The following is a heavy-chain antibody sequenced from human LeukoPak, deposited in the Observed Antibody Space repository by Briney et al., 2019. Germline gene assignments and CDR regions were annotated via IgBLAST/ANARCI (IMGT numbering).Heavy chain of an antibody. CDR2: INPNSGGT. J-gene: IGHJ4*02. CDR3: ARGRLLWFGELSPQDSDY. CDR1: GYTFTSYY. V-gene: IGHV1-2*02. Sequence: GASVKVSCKASGYTFTSYYMHWVRQAPGQGLEWMGWINPNSGGTNYAQKFQGRVTMTRDTSISTAYMELSRLRSDDTAVYYCARGRLLWFGELSPQDSDYWGQGTLVTVSS. D-gene: IGHD3-10*01.